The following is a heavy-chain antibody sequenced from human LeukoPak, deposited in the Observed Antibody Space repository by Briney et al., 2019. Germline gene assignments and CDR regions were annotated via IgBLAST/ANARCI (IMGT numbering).Heavy chain of an antibody. CDR2: IYYSGST. V-gene: IGHV4-59*01. CDR3: ARNYYDSSGYYYGEQYYFDY. D-gene: IGHD3-22*01. J-gene: IGHJ4*02. Sequence: SETLSLTCTVSGGSISSYYWSWIRQPPGKGLEWIGYIYYSGSTNYNPSLKSRVTISVDTSKNQFSLKLSSVTAADPAVYYCARNYYDSSGYYYGEQYYFDYWGQGTLVTVSS. CDR1: GGSISSYY.